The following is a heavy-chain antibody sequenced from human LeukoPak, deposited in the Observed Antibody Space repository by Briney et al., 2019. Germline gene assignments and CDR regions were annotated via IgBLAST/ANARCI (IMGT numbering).Heavy chain of an antibody. J-gene: IGHJ4*02. D-gene: IGHD6-13*01. V-gene: IGHV4-34*01. Sequence: SETLSLTCAVYGGSFSGYYWSWIRQPPGKGLEWIGEINHSGSTNYNPSLKSRVTISVDTSKNQFSLKLSSVTAADTAVYYCVRSWYGFDYWGQGTLVTVSP. CDR3: VRSWYGFDY. CDR1: GGSFSGYY. CDR2: INHSGST.